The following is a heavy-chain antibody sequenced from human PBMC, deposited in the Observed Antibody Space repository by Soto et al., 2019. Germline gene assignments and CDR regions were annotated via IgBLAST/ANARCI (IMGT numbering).Heavy chain of an antibody. J-gene: IGHJ4*02. V-gene: IGHV3-11*05. D-gene: IGHD3-10*01. CDR3: ARAREVTLVRISLAQ. Sequence: PVGSLRLSCAASGFTFSDYYMSWIRQAPGKGLEWVSYISSSSSYTNYADSVKGRFTISRDNAKNSLYLQMNSLRAEDTAIYYCARAREVTLVRISLAQWGQGTLVTVSS. CDR2: ISSSSSYT. CDR1: GFTFSDYY.